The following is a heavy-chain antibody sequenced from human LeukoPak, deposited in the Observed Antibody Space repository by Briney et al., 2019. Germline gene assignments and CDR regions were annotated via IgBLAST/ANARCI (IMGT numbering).Heavy chain of an antibody. CDR2: ISAYNGNT. CDR1: GYTFTSYG. CDR3: ARVGGYSGYHYFDY. D-gene: IGHD5-12*01. Sequence: ASVKVSCKSSGYTFTSYGISWVRQAPGQGLEWMGWISAYNGNTNYAQKLQGRDTMTTDTSTSTAYMELRSLRSDDTAVYYCARVGGYSGYHYFDYWGQGTLVTVSS. J-gene: IGHJ4*02. V-gene: IGHV1-18*04.